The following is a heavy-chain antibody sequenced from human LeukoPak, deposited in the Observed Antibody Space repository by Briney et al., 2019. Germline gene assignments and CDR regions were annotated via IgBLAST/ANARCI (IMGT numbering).Heavy chain of an antibody. V-gene: IGHV4-38-2*01. J-gene: IGHJ3*02. Sequence: PSETLSLTCAVSGYSISSGYYWGWIRQPPGKGLEWIGSIYHSGSTYYNPSLKSRVIISVDTSKNQFSLKLSSVTAADTAVYYCARDSSSSYSDAFDIWGQGTMVTVSS. D-gene: IGHD6-13*01. CDR1: GYSISSGYY. CDR3: ARDSSSSYSDAFDI. CDR2: IYHSGST.